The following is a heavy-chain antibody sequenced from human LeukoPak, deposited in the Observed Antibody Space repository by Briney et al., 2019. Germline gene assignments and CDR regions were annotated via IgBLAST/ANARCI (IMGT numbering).Heavy chain of an antibody. Sequence: SETLSLTCTVSGGSISSGGYYWSWIRQPPGKGLEWIGYIYHSGSTYYNPSLKSRVTISVDRSKNQFSLKLSSVTAADTAVYYCARGYCSGGSCSLDYWGQGTLVTVSS. V-gene: IGHV4-30-2*01. CDR3: ARGYCSGGSCSLDY. J-gene: IGHJ4*02. CDR1: GGSISSGGYY. D-gene: IGHD2-15*01. CDR2: IYHSGST.